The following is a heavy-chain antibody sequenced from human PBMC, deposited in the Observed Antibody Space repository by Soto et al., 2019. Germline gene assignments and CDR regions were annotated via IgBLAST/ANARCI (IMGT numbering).Heavy chain of an antibody. CDR3: AREQYSSTKYFDP. D-gene: IGHD6-13*01. CDR1: GFTVSSTY. Sequence: PGGSLRLSCAASGFTVSSTYMNWVRQAPGKGLQWVSVIYSGGSTYYADSVKGRFTISRDNSKNTLYLQMNSLRAEDTAVYYCAREQYSSTKYFDPWGQGTLVTVSS. J-gene: IGHJ5*02. CDR2: IYSGGST. V-gene: IGHV3-66*01.